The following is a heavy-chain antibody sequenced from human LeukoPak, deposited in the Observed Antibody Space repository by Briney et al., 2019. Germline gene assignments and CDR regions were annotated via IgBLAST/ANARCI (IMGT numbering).Heavy chain of an antibody. D-gene: IGHD2-15*01. CDR1: GFTFSSYG. J-gene: IGHJ4*02. CDR3: AKVRPRYCSGGSCYFDY. Sequence: GGSLRLSCAASGFTFSSYGMSWVRQAPGKGLEWVSAISGSGGSTYYADSVKGRFTISRDNSKNTLYLQMNSLRAEDTAVYYCAKVRPRYCSGGSCYFDYWGQGTLVTVSS. V-gene: IGHV3-23*01. CDR2: ISGSGGST.